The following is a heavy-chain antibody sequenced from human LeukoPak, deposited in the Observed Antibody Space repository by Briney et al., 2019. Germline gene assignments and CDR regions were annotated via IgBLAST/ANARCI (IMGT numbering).Heavy chain of an antibody. CDR2: IWYDGSNK. V-gene: IGHV3-33*06. J-gene: IGHJ4*02. D-gene: IGHD5-24*01. Sequence: PGRSLRLSCAASGFTFSSYGMHWVRQAPGKGLEWVAVIWYDGSNKYYADSVKGRFTISRDNSKNTLYLQMNSLRAEDTAMYYCAKDQDGYNYRGPLDYWGQGTLVTVSS. CDR1: GFTFSSYG. CDR3: AKDQDGYNYRGPLDY.